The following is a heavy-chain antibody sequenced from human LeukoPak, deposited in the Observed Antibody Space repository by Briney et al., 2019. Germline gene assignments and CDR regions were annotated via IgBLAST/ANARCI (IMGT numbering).Heavy chain of an antibody. CDR1: GFTFSSYA. D-gene: IGHD2-15*01. J-gene: IGHJ4*02. V-gene: IGHV3-23*01. CDR3: AKHRVVVVAATDY. Sequence: PGGSLRLSCAASGFTFSSYAMSWVRQAPGKGLEWVSAISGSGGSTYYADSAKGRFTISRDNSKNTLYLQMNSLRAEDTAVYYCAKHRVVVVAATDYWGQGTLVTVSS. CDR2: ISGSGGST.